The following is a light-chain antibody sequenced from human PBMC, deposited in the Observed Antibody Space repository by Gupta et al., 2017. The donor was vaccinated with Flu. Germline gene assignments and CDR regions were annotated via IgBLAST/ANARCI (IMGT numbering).Light chain of an antibody. J-gene: IGKJ4*01. Sequence: THSPSTLSVSPGERATLSCRASQGVRSILAWYQQKPGQAPSLLISGASTKATGVPARFSGSGSGTXFTLTIXSLQSEDLAVYYCQQNDRCPFTFGXGTKVESK. CDR1: QGVRSI. V-gene: IGKV3-15*01. CDR3: QQNDRCPFT. CDR2: GAS.